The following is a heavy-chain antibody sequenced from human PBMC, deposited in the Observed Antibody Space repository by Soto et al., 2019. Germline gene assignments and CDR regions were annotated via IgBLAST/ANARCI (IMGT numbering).Heavy chain of an antibody. CDR1: GYTFTSYG. J-gene: IGHJ4*02. Sequence: QVHLVQSGAEVKKPGASVKVSCKASGYTFTSYGISWVRQAPGRGLEWMVRISAYNVNTIYAQKLQDRVTMPTDTSKSTAYTELRSLSSDDTAMYYCARTGHNYYYFDCWGQGTPVPVSS. V-gene: IGHV1-18*01. CDR3: ARTGHNYYYFDC. CDR2: ISAYNVNT. D-gene: IGHD1-1*01.